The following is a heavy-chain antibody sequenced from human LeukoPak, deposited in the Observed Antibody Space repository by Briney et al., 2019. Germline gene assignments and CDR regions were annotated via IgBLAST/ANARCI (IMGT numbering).Heavy chain of an antibody. V-gene: IGHV3-30*01. CDR1: GFTFSDHG. CDR2: ISDGGSNT. D-gene: IGHD3-10*01. J-gene: IGHJ6*03. Sequence: GGSLRLSCAASGFTFSDHGFHWVRQAPGKGLDWVAIISDGGSNTYYSDSVRGRFTVSRDNSKNTPYLQMTGLRVEDTAVYYCAREVNYYYYMDVWGKGTTVTVS. CDR3: AREVNYYYYMDV.